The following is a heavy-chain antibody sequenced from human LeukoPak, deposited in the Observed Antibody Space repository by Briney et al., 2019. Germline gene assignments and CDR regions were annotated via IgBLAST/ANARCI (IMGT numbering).Heavy chain of an antibody. V-gene: IGHV3-48*03. Sequence: GGSLRLSCADSGFTFSSYEMNWVRQAPGKGLEWVSYISSSGSTIYYADSVKGRFTISRDNAKNSLYLQMNSLRAEDTAVYYCARAGYDYVWGSPPLDYWGQGTLVTVSS. CDR3: ARAGYDYVWGSPPLDY. CDR2: ISSSGSTI. J-gene: IGHJ4*02. CDR1: GFTFSSYE. D-gene: IGHD3-16*01.